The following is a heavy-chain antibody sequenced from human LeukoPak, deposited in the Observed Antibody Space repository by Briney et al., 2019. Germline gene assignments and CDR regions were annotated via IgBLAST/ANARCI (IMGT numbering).Heavy chain of an antibody. J-gene: IGHJ5*02. CDR2: INPRSEKT. D-gene: IGHD3-10*01. Sequence: ASVKVSCEASGYTFTSYEINWVRQASGQALAWMGYINPRSEKTAYAQTFQGRITMTMNTSISTAYMELSSLTSEDTAAYYCTRDVLLYFGESSGFDPWGQGTLVTVSS. V-gene: IGHV1-8*01. CDR1: GYTFTSYE. CDR3: TRDVLLYFGESSGFDP.